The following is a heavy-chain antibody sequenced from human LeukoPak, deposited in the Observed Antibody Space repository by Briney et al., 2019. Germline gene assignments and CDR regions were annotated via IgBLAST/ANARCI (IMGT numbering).Heavy chain of an antibody. D-gene: IGHD3-22*01. V-gene: IGHV3-20*04. CDR3: ARGMDLYYYDSSGLDAFDI. Sequence: RTGGSLRLSCAASGFTFDDYGMSWVRQAPGKGLEWVSGINSNGGSTGYADSVKGRFTISRDNAKNSLYLQMNSLRAEDTALYYCARGMDLYYYDSSGLDAFDIWGQGTMVTVSS. J-gene: IGHJ3*02. CDR1: GFTFDDYG. CDR2: INSNGGST.